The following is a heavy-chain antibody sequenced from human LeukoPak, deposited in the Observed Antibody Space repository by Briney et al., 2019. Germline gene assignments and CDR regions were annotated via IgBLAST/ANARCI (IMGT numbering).Heavy chain of an antibody. V-gene: IGHV3-30*02. CDR2: IRYDGSNK. CDR1: GFTFSSYG. D-gene: IGHD3-10*01. J-gene: IGHJ4*02. CDR3: AKSPLITHGYYFDY. Sequence: GGSLRLSCAASGFTFSSYGMHWVRQAPGKGLEWVAFIRYDGSNKYYADSVKGRFTISRDNSKNTLYLQMNSLRAEDTAVYYCAKSPLITHGYYFDYWGQGTLVTVPP.